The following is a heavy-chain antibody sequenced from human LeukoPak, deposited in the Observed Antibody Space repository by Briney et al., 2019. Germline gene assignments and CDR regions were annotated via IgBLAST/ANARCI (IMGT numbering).Heavy chain of an antibody. D-gene: IGHD6-19*01. Sequence: ASVKVSCKASGYTFTGYYMNWVRQAPGQGLEWMGWINPNSGGTNYAQKFQGRVTMTRDTSISTAYMELSRLRSDDTAVYYCARLDSSGWYGDDYWGQGTLVTVSS. CDR3: ARLDSSGWYGDDY. CDR1: GYTFTGYY. CDR2: INPNSGGT. J-gene: IGHJ4*02. V-gene: IGHV1-2*02.